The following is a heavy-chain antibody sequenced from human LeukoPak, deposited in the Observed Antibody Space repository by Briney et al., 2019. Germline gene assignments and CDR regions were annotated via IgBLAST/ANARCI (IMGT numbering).Heavy chain of an antibody. CDR2: ISSSSSTI. CDR1: GFTFSSHW. Sequence: GGSLRLSCAASGFTFSSHWMHWVRQAPGKGLEWVSYISSSSSTIYYADSVKGRFTISRDNAKNSLYLQMNSLRAEDTAVYYCARARGDVGNDAFDIWGQGTMVTVSS. J-gene: IGHJ3*02. D-gene: IGHD3-16*01. CDR3: ARARGDVGNDAFDI. V-gene: IGHV3-48*01.